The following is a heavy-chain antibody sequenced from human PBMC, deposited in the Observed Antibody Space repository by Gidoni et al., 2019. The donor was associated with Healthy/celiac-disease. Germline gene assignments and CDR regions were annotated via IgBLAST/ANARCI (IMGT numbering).Heavy chain of an antibody. CDR3: TSSGAVTTYYYYGMDV. V-gene: IGHV3-73*02. D-gene: IGHD4-17*01. J-gene: IGHJ6*02. CDR2: IRSKANSYAS. Sequence: VQLVESGGGLVQLGGSLTRSCAASGLTFGGSASHWVRQASGKGLEWVGRIRSKANSYASAYAASVKGRFTISRDDSKNTAYLQMNSLKTEDTAVYYCTSSGAVTTYYYYGMDVWGQGTTVTVSS. CDR1: GLTFGGSA.